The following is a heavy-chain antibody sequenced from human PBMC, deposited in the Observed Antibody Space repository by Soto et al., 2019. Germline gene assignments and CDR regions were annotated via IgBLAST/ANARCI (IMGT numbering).Heavy chain of an antibody. CDR2: INAGNGNT. V-gene: IGHV1-3*01. CDR1: GYTFTSYA. Sequence: QVQLVQPGAEVKKPGASVKISCKASGYTFTSYALHWVRQAPGQRLEWMGWINAGNGNTKYSKKFQGRVTITRDTSASTAYMELSSLRSEDTAVYYCARDSGGMDVWGQGTTVTVSS. CDR3: ARDSGGMDV. J-gene: IGHJ6*02.